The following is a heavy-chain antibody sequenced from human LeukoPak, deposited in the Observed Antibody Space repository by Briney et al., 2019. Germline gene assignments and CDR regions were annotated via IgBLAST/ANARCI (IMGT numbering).Heavy chain of an antibody. Sequence: SETLSLTCTVSGGSISSSSYYWGWIRQPPGKGLEWIGSIYYSGSTYYNPSLKSRVTISVDTSKNQFSLKLSSMTAADTAVYYCASAHYGDSSRWGQGTLVTVSS. D-gene: IGHD4-17*01. J-gene: IGHJ4*02. CDR1: GGSISSSSYY. V-gene: IGHV4-39*07. CDR2: IYYSGST. CDR3: ASAHYGDSSR.